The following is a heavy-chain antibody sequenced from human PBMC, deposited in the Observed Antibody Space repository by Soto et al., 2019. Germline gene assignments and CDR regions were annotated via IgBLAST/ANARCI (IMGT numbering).Heavy chain of an antibody. D-gene: IGHD4-4*01. CDR2: IWSDGNNK. V-gene: IGHV3-33*01. J-gene: IGHJ6*02. Sequence: GGSLRLSSEASGFTFSSYGMHWVRQAPGKGLEWVAVIWSDGNNKYYGDSVKRRFTISRDNSKNTLFLQLNSLRVDDTAVYYCARDRTQYSFKAMDVWGPGKTVPVS. CDR1: GFTFSSYG. CDR3: ARDRTQYSFKAMDV.